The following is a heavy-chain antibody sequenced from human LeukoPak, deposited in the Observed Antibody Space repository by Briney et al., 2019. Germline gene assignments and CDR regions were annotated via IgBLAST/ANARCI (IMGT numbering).Heavy chain of an antibody. Sequence: PGGSKILSCAASGFTFTSYAMSWVRQAPGKGLEWVSAISGSGCSTYYADSVKGRFTISRDNSKNTLYLQMNSLRAEDTAVYYCAKDRLVVAATIDSWGEGTPVSPSS. CDR1: GFTFTSYA. D-gene: IGHD2-15*01. CDR2: ISGSGCST. CDR3: AKDRLVVAATIDS. J-gene: IGHJ4*02. V-gene: IGHV3-23*01.